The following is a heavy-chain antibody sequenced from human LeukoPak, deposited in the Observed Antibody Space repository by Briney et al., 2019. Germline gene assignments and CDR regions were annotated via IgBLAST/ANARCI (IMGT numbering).Heavy chain of an antibody. D-gene: IGHD5-18*01. V-gene: IGHV3-30*01. CDR1: GFTFSSYA. Sequence: PGGSLRLSCAASGFTFSSYAMHWVRQAPGKGLEWVAVISYDGSNKYYADSVKGRFTISRDSSKNTLYLQMNSLRAEDTAVYYCARDGYAYMDVWGKGTTVTVSS. J-gene: IGHJ6*03. CDR2: ISYDGSNK. CDR3: ARDGYAYMDV.